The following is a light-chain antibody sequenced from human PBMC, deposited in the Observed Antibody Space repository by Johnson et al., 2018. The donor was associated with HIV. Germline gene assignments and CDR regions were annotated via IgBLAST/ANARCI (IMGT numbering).Light chain of an antibody. CDR1: SSNIGNNY. CDR3: GTWDSSLSANSV. V-gene: IGLV1-51*01. J-gene: IGLJ1*01. CDR2: DNN. Sequence: QSVLTQPPSVSAAPGQKVTISCSGSSSNIGNNYVSWYQQLPGTAPKLLIYDNNKRPSGTPDRFSGSKSGTSATLGMTGLHTGDEADYYCGTWDSSLSANSVCGTGTKVTDL.